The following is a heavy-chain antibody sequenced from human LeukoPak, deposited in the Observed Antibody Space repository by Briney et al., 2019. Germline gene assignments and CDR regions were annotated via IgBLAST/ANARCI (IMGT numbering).Heavy chain of an antibody. Sequence: QPGGSLRLSCAASEFSVGSNYMTWVRQAPGKGLEWVSLIYSGGSTYYADSVKGRFTISRDNSKNTLYLQMNSLRAEDTAVYYCAGGPSGYNNTGGQGTLVTVSS. CDR2: IYSGGST. J-gene: IGHJ4*02. V-gene: IGHV3-66*01. CDR3: AGGPSGYNNT. D-gene: IGHD5-12*01. CDR1: EFSVGSNY.